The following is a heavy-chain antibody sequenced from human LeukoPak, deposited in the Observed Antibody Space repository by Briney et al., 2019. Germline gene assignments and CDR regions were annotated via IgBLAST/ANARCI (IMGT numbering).Heavy chain of an antibody. Sequence: GGSLRLSCTASGLTLSSYSMNWVRQATGRGLEWVSSISSSSSYIYYADLVKGRYTISRDNANNSLYLQMNNLRAEDTAVYYCARTGSGKVRGELDYWGQGPLVTVSS. CDR2: ISSSSSYI. D-gene: IGHD3-10*01. J-gene: IGHJ4*02. CDR1: GLTLSSYS. V-gene: IGHV3-21*01. CDR3: ARTGSGKVRGELDY.